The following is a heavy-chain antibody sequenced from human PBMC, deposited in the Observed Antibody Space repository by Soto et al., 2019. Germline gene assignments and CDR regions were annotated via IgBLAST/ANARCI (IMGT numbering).Heavy chain of an antibody. J-gene: IGHJ4*02. Sequence: QVQLQESGPGLVKPSETLSLTCSVSGGSISSYYWTWIRQPAGKGLEWIGRIHTSGSTNYNPSLKSRVTMSVDTSKKQFSLKVSSVTAADTAVYYCARANDITPSEWGQGTLVTVSS. CDR3: ARANDITPSE. CDR2: IHTSGST. V-gene: IGHV4-4*07. CDR1: GGSISSYY.